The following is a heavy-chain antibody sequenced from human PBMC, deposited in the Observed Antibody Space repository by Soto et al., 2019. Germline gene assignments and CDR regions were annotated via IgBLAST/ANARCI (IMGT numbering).Heavy chain of an antibody. V-gene: IGHV3-23*01. CDR1: GFTFSSYA. CDR2: VSIGGST. CDR3: AKRRGAGGHFDY. D-gene: IGHD2-15*01. J-gene: IGHJ4*02. Sequence: GSLRLSRAASGFTFSSYAMGWVRQGPGKGLEWVAVVSIGGSTHYADSVRGRFTISRDNSKNTLSLQMNSLTAEDTAVYFCAKRRGAGGHFDYWGQGALVTVSS.